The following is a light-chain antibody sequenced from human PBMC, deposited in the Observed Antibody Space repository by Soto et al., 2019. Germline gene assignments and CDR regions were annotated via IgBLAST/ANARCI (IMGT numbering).Light chain of an antibody. CDR3: ATWDDSRHGL. CDR1: SPNIGSNT. V-gene: IGLV1-44*01. J-gene: IGLJ3*02. CDR2: NND. Sequence: QSVLTQPPSASGTPGQRVTISCSGISPNIGSNTVNWYQQFPGTAPKLLIYNNDRRPSGVPDRFSGSKSGTSASLTISGLQSEDETDYYCATWDDSRHGLFGRGTKVTVL.